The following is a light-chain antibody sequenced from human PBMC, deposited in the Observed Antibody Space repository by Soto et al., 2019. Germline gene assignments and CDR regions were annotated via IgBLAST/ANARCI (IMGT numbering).Light chain of an antibody. V-gene: IGKV3-15*01. CDR2: GAS. J-gene: IGKJ1*01. Sequence: EIVMTQSPATLSVSPGERATLSCRASQSVSSNLAWYQQKAGQAPRLLIYGASPRATGIPDRFSGSGSGTEFTLTISSLQSGDFAVYYCQQYNEWPRTFGQGTRVEIK. CDR1: QSVSSN. CDR3: QQYNEWPRT.